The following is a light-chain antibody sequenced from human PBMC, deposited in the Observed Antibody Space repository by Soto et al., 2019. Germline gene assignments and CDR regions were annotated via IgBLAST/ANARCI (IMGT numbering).Light chain of an antibody. CDR2: GVS. Sequence: EIVLTQSPGTLSLSPGERATLSCRASQSVIGRQLAWYQHKPGQAPRLLIYGVSSRATGIPDRFTGSGSGTDFTLTISRLEPEEFAVFYCQVYGPSPPITFGQGTRLEIK. CDR3: QVYGPSPPIT. J-gene: IGKJ5*01. CDR1: QSVIGRQ. V-gene: IGKV3-20*01.